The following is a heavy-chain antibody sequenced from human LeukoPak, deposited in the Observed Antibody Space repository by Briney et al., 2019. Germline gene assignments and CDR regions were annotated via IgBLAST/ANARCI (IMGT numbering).Heavy chain of an antibody. Sequence: WASVKVSCKASGYTFTSYDINWVRQATGQGLEWMGWMNPQSGDTDYAQKFQGRVTMTRSPSITTAYMELSSLRSEDTAVYYCARAPVSSYYDILTGYYIDGNLDYWGQGTLVTVSS. J-gene: IGHJ4*02. CDR3: ARAPVSSYYDILTGYYIDGNLDY. CDR2: MNPQSGDT. CDR1: GYTFTSYD. D-gene: IGHD3-9*01. V-gene: IGHV1-8*01.